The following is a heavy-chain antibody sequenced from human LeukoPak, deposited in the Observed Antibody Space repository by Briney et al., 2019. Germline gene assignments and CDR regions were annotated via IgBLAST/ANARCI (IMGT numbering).Heavy chain of an antibody. CDR3: AKVAGSRYFDL. V-gene: IGHV4-59*01. CDR1: DGSINSYY. J-gene: IGHJ2*01. D-gene: IGHD6-19*01. Sequence: SETLSLTCTVSDGSINSYYWNWIRQPPGKGLEWVGYIYYSGITNYNPSLKSRVTISVDTSKNQFSLKLSSVTAADTAVYYCAKVAGSRYFDLWGRGTLVTVSS. CDR2: IYYSGIT.